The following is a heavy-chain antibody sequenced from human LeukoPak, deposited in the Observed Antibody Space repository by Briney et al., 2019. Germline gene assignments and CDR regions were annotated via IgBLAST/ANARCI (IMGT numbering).Heavy chain of an antibody. Sequence: SETLSLTCTVSGGSISSSSYYWGWIRQPPGKGLEWIGSIYYSGTTYYNPSLKSRVTISVVTSKNQLSLKLSSVTASDTAVYYCATRRDAYNDAFNIWGQGTMVTVSS. CDR1: GGSISSSSYY. J-gene: IGHJ3*02. D-gene: IGHD5-24*01. V-gene: IGHV4-39*01. CDR2: IYYSGTT. CDR3: ATRRDAYNDAFNI.